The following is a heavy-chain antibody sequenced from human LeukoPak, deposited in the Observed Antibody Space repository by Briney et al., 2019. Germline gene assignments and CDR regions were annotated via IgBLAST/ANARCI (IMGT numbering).Heavy chain of an antibody. Sequence: SVKVSCKASGGTFSSYAISWVRQAPGQGLEWMGGIIPIFGTANYAQKFQGRVTITADESTSTAYMELSSLRSEDTAVYYCARLPLRSIAVGYYGMDAWGQGTTVTVSS. V-gene: IGHV1-69*13. CDR2: IIPIFGTA. CDR3: ARLPLRSIAVGYYGMDA. J-gene: IGHJ6*02. CDR1: GGTFSSYA. D-gene: IGHD6-6*01.